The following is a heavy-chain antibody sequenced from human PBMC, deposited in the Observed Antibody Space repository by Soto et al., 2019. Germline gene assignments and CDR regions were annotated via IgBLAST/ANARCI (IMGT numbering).Heavy chain of an antibody. Sequence: EVQRVESGGGLIQPGGSLRLSCVVSGFTVSSSNYMSWVRQAPGKGLEWVSVIYTGGTTYYADSVKGRFTISRDNSKNTLYLQMNSLRAEDTAVYYCHGYGYWGQGTLVTVSS. CDR2: IYTGGTT. J-gene: IGHJ4*02. CDR3: HGYGY. V-gene: IGHV3-53*01. D-gene: IGHD5-12*01. CDR1: GFTVSSSNY.